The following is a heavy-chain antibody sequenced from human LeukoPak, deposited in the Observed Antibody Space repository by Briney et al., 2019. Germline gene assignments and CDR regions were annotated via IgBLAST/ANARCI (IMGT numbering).Heavy chain of an antibody. CDR1: GFTFNIFA. J-gene: IGHJ4*02. V-gene: IGHV3-23*01. Sequence: GGTLRLSCAASGFTFNIFAMSWVCVSPGEGLDWVSAISGSGGSTFYSVSVKGRFTISRDNSKNTVDLQMNSLRDKDTAVYYCAKDGGSRDFDYWGQGTLVTVSS. CDR2: ISGSGGST. D-gene: IGHD4-23*01. CDR3: AKDGGSRDFDY.